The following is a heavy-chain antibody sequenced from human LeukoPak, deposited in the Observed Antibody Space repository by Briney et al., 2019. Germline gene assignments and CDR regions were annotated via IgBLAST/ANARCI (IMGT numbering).Heavy chain of an antibody. D-gene: IGHD2-2*01. J-gene: IGHJ4*02. CDR1: EFTFSTYA. CDR2: INHNSVHT. CDR3: AKESLRVVPSATFDY. Sequence: GGSLRLSCATSEFTFSTYAMSWVRQVPGKGLEWVSSINHNSVHTNYADSVKGRFTISRDNSKNTLYRQMHSLRAEDTAVYYCAKESLRVVPSATFDYWGQGTLVTVSS. V-gene: IGHV3-23*01.